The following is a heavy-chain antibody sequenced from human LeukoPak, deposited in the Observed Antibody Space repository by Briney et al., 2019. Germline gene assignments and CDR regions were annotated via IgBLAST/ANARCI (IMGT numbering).Heavy chain of an antibody. J-gene: IGHJ5*02. CDR2: IYTSGST. V-gene: IGHV4-4*07. D-gene: IGHD3-10*02. CDR1: GGSISSYY. Sequence: SETLSLTCTVSGGSISSYYWSWIRQPAGKGLEWIGRIYTSGSTNYNPSLKSRVTMSVDTSKNQFSLKLSSVTAADTAVYYCARLGSGRMWNWFDPWGQGTLVTVSS. CDR3: ARLGSGRMWNWFDP.